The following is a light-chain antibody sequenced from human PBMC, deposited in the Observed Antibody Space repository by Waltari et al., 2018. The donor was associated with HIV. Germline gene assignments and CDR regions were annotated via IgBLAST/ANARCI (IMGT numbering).Light chain of an antibody. CDR3: NSYTHTNPS. V-gene: IGLV2-14*01. J-gene: IGLJ2*01. CDR1: NSDVGGNDY. Sequence: QSAPTQPASASGSPGPSIHISCTGTNSDVGGNDYVSWYQQYQGKAPQVLSYEVNKRPSGISSRFSGSKSGNTASLTISGLQAEDEADYYCNSYTHTNPSFGGGTRVTVL. CDR2: EVN.